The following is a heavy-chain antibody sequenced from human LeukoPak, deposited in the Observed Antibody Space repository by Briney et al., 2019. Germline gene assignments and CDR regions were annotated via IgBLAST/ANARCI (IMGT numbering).Heavy chain of an antibody. V-gene: IGHV1-69*06. Sequence: SVKVSCKASGGTFSSYAISWVRQAPGQGFEWMGGIIRIIGTTNYAQKFQGRVTITADKSTNTAYMELSSLRSEDTAVYYCARQGRSGSYSAFSWFDPWGQGTLVTVSS. CDR1: GGTFSSYA. J-gene: IGHJ5*02. CDR2: IIRIIGTT. D-gene: IGHD3-22*01. CDR3: ARQGRSGSYSAFSWFDP.